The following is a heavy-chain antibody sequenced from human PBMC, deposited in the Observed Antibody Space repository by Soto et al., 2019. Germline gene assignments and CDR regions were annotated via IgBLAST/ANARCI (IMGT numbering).Heavy chain of an antibody. D-gene: IGHD2-8*01. CDR1: GDSISSDGYH. J-gene: IGHJ4*02. V-gene: IGHV4-30-4*01. CDR3: ARAPVGMDSINFFDH. Sequence: SETLSLTCTVSGDSISSDGYHWSWLRQSPGKGLEWIGYIYNGGRTFYRPSLESRINMSLDATKNSYSLRLTSVTAADTAVYYCARAPVGMDSINFFDHWGQGILVTVSS. CDR2: IYNGGRT.